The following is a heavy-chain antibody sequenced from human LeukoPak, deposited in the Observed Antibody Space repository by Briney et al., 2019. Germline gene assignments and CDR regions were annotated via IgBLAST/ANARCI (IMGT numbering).Heavy chain of an antibody. D-gene: IGHD3-16*02. V-gene: IGHV4-34*01. CDR2: INHSGST. Sequence: SETLSLTCAVYGGSFSGYYWSWIRQPPGKGLEWIGEINHSGSTNYNPSLKSRVTISVDTSKNQFSLKLSSVTAADTAVYYCARDTITFGGVIVMSYWGQGTLVTVSS. J-gene: IGHJ4*02. CDR1: GGSFSGYY. CDR3: ARDTITFGGVIVMSY.